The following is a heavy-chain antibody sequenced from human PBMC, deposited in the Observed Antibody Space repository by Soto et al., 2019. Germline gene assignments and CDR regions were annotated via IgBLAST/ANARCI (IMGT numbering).Heavy chain of an antibody. D-gene: IGHD2-15*01. CDR1: GDSVSGYY. J-gene: IGHJ5*02. V-gene: IGHV4-59*08. CDR3: ARHPTVPKILRRFDP. CDR2: IYYTGTT. Sequence: HVQLQESGPGLVKPSETLSLTCTVSGDSVSGYYVSWIRQPPGKGLEYIAYIYYTGTTNYNPSLNSRTTISVDTSKNQFALRLNSVTAADTAVYYGARHPTVPKILRRFDPWGQGTLVIVSS.